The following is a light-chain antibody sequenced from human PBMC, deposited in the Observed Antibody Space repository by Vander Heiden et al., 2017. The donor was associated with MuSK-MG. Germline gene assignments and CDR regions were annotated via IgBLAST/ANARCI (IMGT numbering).Light chain of an antibody. CDR1: RNIRTY. CDR3: QQTCSVPPPT. CDR2: AAS. J-gene: IGKJ1*01. V-gene: IGKV1-39*01. Sequence: DIQMTHSPSSLPASVADTVTITCRASRNIRTYLNWYQQTSGKAPKVLIYAASNLQSGVPSRFSGSGSGTDFTLTISSLLPEDFATYYCQQTCSVPPPTFGQGTKVEHK.